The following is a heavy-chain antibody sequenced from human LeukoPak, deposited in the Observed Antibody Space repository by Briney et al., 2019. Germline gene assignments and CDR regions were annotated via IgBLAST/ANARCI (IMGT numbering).Heavy chain of an antibody. CDR3: AREPVTYYYYYMDV. J-gene: IGHJ6*03. CDR1: GGSISSGYY. Sequence: SETLSLTCTVSGGSISSGYYWGWIRQPPGKGLEWIGSIYHSGSTYYNPSLKSRVTISVDTSKNQFSLKLSSVTAADTAVYYCAREPVTYYYYYMDVWGKGTTVTVSS. CDR2: IYHSGST. D-gene: IGHD3-16*02. V-gene: IGHV4-38-2*02.